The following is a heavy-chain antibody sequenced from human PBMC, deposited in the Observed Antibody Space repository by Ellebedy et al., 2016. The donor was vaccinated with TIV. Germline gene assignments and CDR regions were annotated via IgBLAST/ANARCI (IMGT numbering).Heavy chain of an antibody. CDR1: GFTLSDYG. J-gene: IGHJ4*02. CDR2: ISSSSNYI. V-gene: IGHV3-21*01. Sequence: GGSLRLXCAASGFTLSDYGMNWVRQAPGKGLEWVSSISSSSNYIYYADSVKGRFTVSRDDAKNSLYLQMNSLRAEDTAVYYCARSVAGFDSWGQGTLVTVSS. D-gene: IGHD4-23*01. CDR3: ARSVAGFDS.